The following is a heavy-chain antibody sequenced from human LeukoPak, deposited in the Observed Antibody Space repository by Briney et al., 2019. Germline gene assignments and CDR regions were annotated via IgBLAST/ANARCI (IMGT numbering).Heavy chain of an antibody. D-gene: IGHD3-16*01. V-gene: IGHV4-4*07. J-gene: IGHJ4*02. CDR1: GGSISSYY. CDR2: IYTSGST. Sequence: SETLFLTCTVSGGSISSYYWSWIRQPAGKGLEWIGRIYTSGSTNYNPSLKSRVTMSVDTSKNQFSLKLSSVTAADTAVYYCARGPSHDYYPSHFDYWGQGTLVTVSS. CDR3: ARGPSHDYYPSHFDY.